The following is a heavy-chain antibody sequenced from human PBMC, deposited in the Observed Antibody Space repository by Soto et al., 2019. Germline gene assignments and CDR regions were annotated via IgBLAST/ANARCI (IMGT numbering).Heavy chain of an antibody. V-gene: IGHV3-23*01. CDR1: GFTFSTYA. J-gene: IGHJ6*02. CDR3: ARDRDTAMVYYYYGMDV. CDR2: ISGSGSSR. D-gene: IGHD5-18*01. Sequence: PGGSLRLSCAASGFTFSTYAMSWVRQAPGKGLEWVSAISGSGSSRYYADSVKGRFTISRDNSKNTLYLQMNSLRAEDTAVYYCARDRDTAMVYYYYGMDVWGQGTTVTVSS.